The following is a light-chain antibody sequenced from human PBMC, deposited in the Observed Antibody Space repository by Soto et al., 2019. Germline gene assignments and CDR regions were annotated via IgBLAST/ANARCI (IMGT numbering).Light chain of an antibody. CDR1: SSDVGGYNS. J-gene: IGLJ1*01. V-gene: IGLV2-14*03. CDR2: NVY. CDR3: SSYTYSSTYL. Sequence: QSALTQPASVSGSPGQSITISCTGTSSDVGGYNSVSWYQHHPGKAPKLMIYNVYNRPSGVFHRFSGSNSGSTASLTISGLQAEDEADYYCSSYTYSSTYLFGTGTKVTV.